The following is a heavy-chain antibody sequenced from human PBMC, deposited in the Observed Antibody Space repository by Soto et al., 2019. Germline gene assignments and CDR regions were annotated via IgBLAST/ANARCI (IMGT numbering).Heavy chain of an antibody. J-gene: IGHJ3*02. D-gene: IGHD3-16*01. CDR2: ISAYNGNT. Sequence: QVQLVQSGAEVKKPGASVKVSCKASGYTFTSYGISWVRQAPGQGLEWMGWISAYNGNTNYAQKLQGRVTMTTDTSTSTDYMELRSLRSDDTAVYYCARVGNYDYTPWAFDIWGQGTMVTVSS. CDR1: GYTFTSYG. CDR3: ARVGNYDYTPWAFDI. V-gene: IGHV1-18*01.